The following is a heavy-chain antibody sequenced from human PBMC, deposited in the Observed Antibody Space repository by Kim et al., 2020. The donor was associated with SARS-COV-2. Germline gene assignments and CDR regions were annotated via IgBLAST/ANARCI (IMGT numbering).Heavy chain of an antibody. V-gene: IGHV3-7*03. D-gene: IGHD1-26*01. J-gene: IGHJ4*02. CDR3: ARDRHSRTADY. CDR2: INPDGSET. CDR1: EFSFSSSW. Sequence: GGSLRLSCSASEFSFSSSWMSWVRQTPGKGLEWVGNINPDGSETYYVDSVRGRFTISGDNAKNSLFLQMNSLRAEDTAVYFCARDRHSRTADYWDQGTL.